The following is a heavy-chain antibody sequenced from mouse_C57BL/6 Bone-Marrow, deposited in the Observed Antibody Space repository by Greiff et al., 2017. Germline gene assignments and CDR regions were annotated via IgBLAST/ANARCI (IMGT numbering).Heavy chain of an antibody. J-gene: IGHJ4*01. CDR3: ARPLRYAMDY. D-gene: IGHD1-1*01. Sequence: EVQLQQSGPVLVKPGASVKMSCKASGYTFTDYYMNWVKQSHGKSLEWIGVINPYNGGTSYNQKFKGKATLTVDKSSSTAYMELNSLTSEDSAVYYCARPLRYAMDYWGQGTSVTVSS. CDR2: INPYNGGT. V-gene: IGHV1-19*01. CDR1: GYTFTDYY.